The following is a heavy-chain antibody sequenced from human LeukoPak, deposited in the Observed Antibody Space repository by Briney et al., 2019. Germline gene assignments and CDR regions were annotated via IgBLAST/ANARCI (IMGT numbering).Heavy chain of an antibody. CDR2: INPNSGGT. CDR1: GYTFTGYF. J-gene: IGHJ3*02. D-gene: IGHD7-27*01. CDR3: ARDILTDDAFDI. Sequence: ASVKVSCKASGYTFTGYFMHWVRQTPGQGLEWMGWINPNSGGTNYAQKFQGRVTMTRDTSISTAYMELSRLTSDDTAVYYCARDILTDDAFDIWGQGTMVTVSS. V-gene: IGHV1-2*02.